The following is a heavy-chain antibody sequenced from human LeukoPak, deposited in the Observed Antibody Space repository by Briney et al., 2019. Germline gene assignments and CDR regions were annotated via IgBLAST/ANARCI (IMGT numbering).Heavy chain of an antibody. CDR3: ARDRGPDYYGSGSYYNYYYYGMDV. CDR2: ISSSSSYI. CDR1: GFTFSSYS. D-gene: IGHD3-10*01. V-gene: IGHV3-21*01. Sequence: GGSLRLSCAASGFTFSSYSMNWVRQAPGKGLEWVSSISSSSSYIYYADSVKGRFTIFRDNAKNSLYLQMNSLRAEDTAVYYCARDRGPDYYGSGSYYNYYYYGMDVWGQGTTVTVSS. J-gene: IGHJ6*02.